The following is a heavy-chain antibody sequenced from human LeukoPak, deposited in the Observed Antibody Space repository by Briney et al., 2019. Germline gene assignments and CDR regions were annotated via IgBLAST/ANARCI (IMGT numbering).Heavy chain of an antibody. Sequence: SETLSLTCTVSGVSISTGNYYWSWIRQPAGKGLEYIGRIYTTGGTSGSTYYNPSLKSRVTISVDTSKNQFSLKLSSVTAADTAVYYCAWGDSSGYPFDPWGQGTLVTVPS. D-gene: IGHD3-22*01. J-gene: IGHJ5*02. CDR1: GVSISTGNYY. V-gene: IGHV4-61*02. CDR3: AWGDSSGYPFDP. CDR2: IYTTGGTSGST.